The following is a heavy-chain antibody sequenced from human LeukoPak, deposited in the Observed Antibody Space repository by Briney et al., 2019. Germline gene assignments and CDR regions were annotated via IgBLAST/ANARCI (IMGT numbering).Heavy chain of an antibody. CDR1: GGTFSSYA. J-gene: IGHJ4*02. D-gene: IGHD2-15*01. V-gene: IGHV1-69*13. CDR2: IIPIFGTA. Sequence: GASVKVSCKASGGTFSSYAISWVRQAPGQGLEWMGGIIPIFGTANYAQKFQGRVTITADESTSTAYMELSSLRSEDTAVYYCARVYPGYCSGGSCYYFEYWGQGTLVTVSS. CDR3: ARVYPGYCSGGSCYYFEY.